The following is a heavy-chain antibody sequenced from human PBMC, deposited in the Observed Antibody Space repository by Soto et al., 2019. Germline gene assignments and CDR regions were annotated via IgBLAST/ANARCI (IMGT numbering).Heavy chain of an antibody. Sequence: GGSLRLSCAASGFTFSSYWMSWVRQAPGKGLEWVANIKQDGSEKYYVDSVKGRFTISRDNAKNSLYLQMNSLKAENTAVYYCARDESRSGWYLANYYYYGMDVWGQGTTVTVSS. CDR3: ARDESRSGWYLANYYYYGMDV. D-gene: IGHD6-19*01. J-gene: IGHJ6*02. V-gene: IGHV3-7*05. CDR1: GFTFSSYW. CDR2: IKQDGSEK.